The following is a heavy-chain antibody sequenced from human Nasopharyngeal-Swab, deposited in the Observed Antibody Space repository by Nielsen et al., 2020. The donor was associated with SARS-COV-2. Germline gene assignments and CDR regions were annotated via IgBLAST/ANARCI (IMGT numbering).Heavy chain of an antibody. D-gene: IGHD7-27*01. J-gene: IGHJ4*02. CDR2: IYHSGST. CDR3: AREENWGGFDY. V-gene: IGHV4-30-2*01. CDR1: GGSISSGAYS. Sequence: SETLSLTCAVSGGSISSGAYSWSSIRQPPGKGLEWIGYIYHSGSTYYNPSLKSRVTISVDRSKNQFSLKLSSVTAADTAVYYCAREENWGGFDYWGQGTLVTVSS.